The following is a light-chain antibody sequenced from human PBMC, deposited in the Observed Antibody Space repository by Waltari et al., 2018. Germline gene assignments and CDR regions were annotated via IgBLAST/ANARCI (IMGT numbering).Light chain of an antibody. CDR2: AAS. Sequence: DVQMTQSPSSISASVGDRVTISCRASRGFGHYLAWFQQKPGKAPRSLIYAASTLQSGAPSTFSGSGSGTQFALTINSLQPEDFGTYYCLQYYSYPGTFGPGTRVDL. V-gene: IGKV1-16*01. J-gene: IGKJ3*01. CDR3: LQYYSYPGT. CDR1: RGFGHY.